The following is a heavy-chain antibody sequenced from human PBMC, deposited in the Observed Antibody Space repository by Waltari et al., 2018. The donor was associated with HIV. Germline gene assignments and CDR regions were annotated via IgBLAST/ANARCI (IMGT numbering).Heavy chain of an antibody. V-gene: IGHV4-34*01. CDR1: GGHVRGSK. CDR3: ARHQSRVDV. CDR2: INESGRT. J-gene: IGHJ6*02. Sequence: QVQLQQWGAGLLKPSETLSITCAVFGGHVRGSKSSWIRQSPAKGLEWIGEINESGRTDYNPSLESRVVLSVSTSRNHFYLTLSSVTAADTGVYYCARHQSRVDVWGQGTTVTVSS.